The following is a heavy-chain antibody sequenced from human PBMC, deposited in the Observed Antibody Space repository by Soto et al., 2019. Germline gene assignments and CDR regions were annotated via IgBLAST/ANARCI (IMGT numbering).Heavy chain of an antibody. J-gene: IGHJ6*02. CDR3: THSSLCISSACYAGMDV. V-gene: IGHV2-5*02. D-gene: IGHD2-2*01. CDR1: GFSLSSSGVG. Sequence: QITLKESGPTLVKPTQTLTLTCTFSGFSLSSSGVGVGWIRQPPGKALEWLALIYWDDDTQYSPSLKSRLTITKDTSKNQVVLLMTNMDPVDTATYYCTHSSLCISSACYAGMDVWGQGTTVTVSS. CDR2: IYWDDDT.